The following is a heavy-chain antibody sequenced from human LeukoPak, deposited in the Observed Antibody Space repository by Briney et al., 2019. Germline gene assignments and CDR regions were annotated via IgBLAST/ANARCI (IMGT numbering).Heavy chain of an antibody. CDR1: GGSISSYY. D-gene: IGHD2-2*01. CDR2: IYTSGST. J-gene: IGHJ4*02. CDR3: AREFVYCSSTSCYDTFDY. V-gene: IGHV4-4*07. Sequence: PSETLSLTCTVSGGSISSYYWSWIRQPDGKGLEWIGRIYTSGSTNYNPSLKSRVTMSVDTSKNQFSLKLSSVTAADTAVYYCAREFVYCSSTSCYDTFDYWGQGTLVTVSS.